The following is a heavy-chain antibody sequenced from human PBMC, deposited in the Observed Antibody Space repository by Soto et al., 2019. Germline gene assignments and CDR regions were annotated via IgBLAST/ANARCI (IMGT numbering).Heavy chain of an antibody. CDR3: ARAKLVVEGRFDY. D-gene: IGHD3-22*01. Sequence: VQLVESGGGLVKPGGSLRLSCAASGFSFSDYCMNWIRQAPGKGLEWISYISSSGTYTNYADSVRGRFTMSRDSAKNSLFLQMEGLGVEDTAVYYCARAKLVVEGRFDYWGQGTLVTVSS. CDR1: GFSFSDYC. V-gene: IGHV3-11*06. CDR2: ISSSGTYT. J-gene: IGHJ4*02.